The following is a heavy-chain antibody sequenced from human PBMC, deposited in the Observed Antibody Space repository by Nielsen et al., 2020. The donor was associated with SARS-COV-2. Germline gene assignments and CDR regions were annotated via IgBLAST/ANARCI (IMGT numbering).Heavy chain of an antibody. Sequence: GESLKISCAASGFTFSSYWMHWVRQAPGKGLVWVSRINSDGSSTSYADSVKGRFTISRDNSKNTLYLQMNSLRAEDTAVYYCAREDYDILTRTYGMDVWGQGTTVTVSS. J-gene: IGHJ6*02. CDR3: AREDYDILTRTYGMDV. D-gene: IGHD3-9*01. V-gene: IGHV3-74*01. CDR2: INSDGSST. CDR1: GFTFSSYW.